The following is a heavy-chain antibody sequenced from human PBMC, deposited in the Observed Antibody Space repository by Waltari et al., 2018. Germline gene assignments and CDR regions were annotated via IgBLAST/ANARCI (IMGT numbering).Heavy chain of an antibody. J-gene: IGHJ4*02. CDR1: GFPLSRFA. Sequence: EVQLLESGGGLVQPGGSLRLACSASGFPLSRFAMILVHQAPGKGVEWVSAISGSGGSTYYADSVKGRFTISRDNSKNTLYLQMNSLRAEDTAVYYCASNRRIAVAGNFDYWGQGTLVTVSS. CDR3: ASNRRIAVAGNFDY. V-gene: IGHV3-23*01. D-gene: IGHD6-19*01. CDR2: ISGSGGST.